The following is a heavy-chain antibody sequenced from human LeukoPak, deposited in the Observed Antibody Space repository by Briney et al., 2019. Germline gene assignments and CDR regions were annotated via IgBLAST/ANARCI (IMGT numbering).Heavy chain of an antibody. CDR3: ARQSTPHGNFDY. J-gene: IGHJ4*02. CDR2: LGTAGDT. CDR1: GFTLTNYA. D-gene: IGHD5-24*01. V-gene: IGHV3-13*01. Sequence: GGSLRLSCAASGFTLTNYAMHWVRQPAGEGLEWVSALGTAGDTFYPGSVKGRFSISRDNAKKSLFLQMSSLRVEDTAIYYCARQSTPHGNFDYWGQGTLVTVSS.